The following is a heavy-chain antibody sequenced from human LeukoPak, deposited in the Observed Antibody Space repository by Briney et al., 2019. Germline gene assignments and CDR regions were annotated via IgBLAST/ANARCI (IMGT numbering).Heavy chain of an antibody. J-gene: IGHJ5*02. CDR1: GYTFRNFG. D-gene: IGHD6-19*01. CDR2: ISGFNGNT. V-gene: IGHV1-18*01. Sequence: ASVKVSCKPSGYTFRNFGISWVRQAPGQGLEWMGWISGFNGNTNYAQKFQGRVTMTTDTSTSTVYMDMRRLRSDDTAVYYCARDPGSFLSSSGWLNWFGPWGQGTLVTVSS. CDR3: ARDPGSFLSSSGWLNWFGP.